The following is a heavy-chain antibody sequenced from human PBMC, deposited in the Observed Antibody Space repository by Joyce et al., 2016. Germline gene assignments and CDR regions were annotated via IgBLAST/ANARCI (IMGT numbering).Heavy chain of an antibody. CDR2: ISTHNGDT. V-gene: IGHV1-18*01. CDR3: ARDVNWYNYLDL. CDR1: HYPFTSYG. Sequence: QAQLVQSGDEVRKPGASVKVSCKASHYPFTSYGISWVRQAPGQGLEWMGWISTHNGDTKYSQKFQDRVTMTTETSMETAYMELRSLTSDDTAVYFCARDVNWYNYLDLWGRGALVIVST. D-gene: IGHD1/OR15-1a*01. J-gene: IGHJ2*01.